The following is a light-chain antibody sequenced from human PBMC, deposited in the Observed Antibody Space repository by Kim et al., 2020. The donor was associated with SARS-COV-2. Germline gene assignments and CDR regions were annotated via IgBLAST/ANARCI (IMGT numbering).Light chain of an antibody. V-gene: IGLV1-44*01. J-gene: IGLJ2*01. CDR3: AAWDDSLNLV. CDR2: SNN. Sequence: ELTQPPSASGTPGQRVTISCSGSSSNIGSNTVNWYQQLPGTAPKLLIYSNNRRPSGVPDRFSGSKSGTSASLAISGLQSEDEADYYCAAWDDSLNLVFGGGTQLTV. CDR1: SSNIGSNT.